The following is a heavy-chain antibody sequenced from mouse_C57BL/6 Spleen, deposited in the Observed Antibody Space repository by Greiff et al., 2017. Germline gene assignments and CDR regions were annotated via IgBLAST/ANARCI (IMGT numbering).Heavy chain of an antibody. D-gene: IGHD3-2*02. CDR1: GYAFTNYL. V-gene: IGHV1-54*01. CDR3: ARAIDSSGYEDY. Sequence: VKLMESGAELVRPGTSVKVSCKASGYAFTNYLIEWVKQRPGQGLEWIGVINPGSGGTNYNEKFKGKATLTADKSSSTAYMQLSSLTSEDSAVYFCARAIDSSGYEDYWGQGTTLTVSS. CDR2: INPGSGGT. J-gene: IGHJ2*01.